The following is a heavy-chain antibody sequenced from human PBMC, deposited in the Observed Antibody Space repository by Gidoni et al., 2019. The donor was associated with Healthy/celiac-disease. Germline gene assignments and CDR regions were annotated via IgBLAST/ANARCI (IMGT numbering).Heavy chain of an antibody. V-gene: IGHV5-51*03. Sequence: EVQLVQSVAEVNKPGASLKISCKGSGYSFTSYWIGWGRQRPGKGLEWMWIIYPGDSDTRYSPSFQGQVTISADKSISTAYLQWSSLKASDTAMYYCARLPGGSGWLFYYFDYWGQGTLVTVSS. CDR1: GYSFTSYW. CDR2: IYPGDSDT. J-gene: IGHJ4*02. CDR3: ARLPGGSGWLFYYFDY. D-gene: IGHD6-19*01.